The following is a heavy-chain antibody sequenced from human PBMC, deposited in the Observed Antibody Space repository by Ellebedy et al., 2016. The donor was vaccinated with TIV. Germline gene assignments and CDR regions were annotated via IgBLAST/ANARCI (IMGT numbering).Heavy chain of an antibody. D-gene: IGHD3-10*01. CDR3: ARDALNSGYFNP. J-gene: IGHJ5*02. V-gene: IGHV3-30*03. Sequence: GGSLRLXXAASGFTFSSYGMHWVRQAPGKGLEWVAVISYDGSNKYYADSVKGRFTISRDNAKNSLYLQMSSLRADDTAVYYCARDALNSGYFNPWGQGTLVTVSS. CDR2: ISYDGSNK. CDR1: GFTFSSYG.